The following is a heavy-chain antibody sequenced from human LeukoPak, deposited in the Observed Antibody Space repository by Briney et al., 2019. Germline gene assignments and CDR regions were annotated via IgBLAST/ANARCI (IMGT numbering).Heavy chain of an antibody. CDR3: ARDRVLGIAAAAPNYYYYGMDV. V-gene: IGHV3-66*01. Sequence: PGGSLRLSCAASGFTFGIYAVSWVRQAPGKGLEWVSVIYSGGSTYYADSVKGRFTISRDNSKNTLYLQMNSLRAEDTAVYYCARDRVLGIAAAAPNYYYYGMDVWGQGTTVTVSS. CDR2: IYSGGST. J-gene: IGHJ6*02. CDR1: GFTFGIYA. D-gene: IGHD6-13*01.